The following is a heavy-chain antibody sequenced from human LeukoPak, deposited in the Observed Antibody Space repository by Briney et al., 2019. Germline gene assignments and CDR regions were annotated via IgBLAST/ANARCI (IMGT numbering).Heavy chain of an antibody. CDR1: GGTFSSYA. Sequence: SVKVSCKASGGTFSSYAISWVRQAPGQGLEWMGGIIPIFGTANYAQKFQGRVPITADESTSTAYMELSSLRSEDTAVYYCAREEREYCGGDCNDAFDIWGQGTMVTVSS. CDR3: AREEREYCGGDCNDAFDI. D-gene: IGHD2-21*02. J-gene: IGHJ3*02. V-gene: IGHV1-69*13. CDR2: IIPIFGTA.